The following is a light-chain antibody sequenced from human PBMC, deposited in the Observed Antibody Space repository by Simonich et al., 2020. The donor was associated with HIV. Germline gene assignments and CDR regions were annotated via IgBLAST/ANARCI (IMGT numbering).Light chain of an antibody. CDR3: QQYNNWPLT. CDR2: GAS. V-gene: IGKV3-15*01. CDR1: QSVSSN. Sequence: IVMTQSPATLSVSPGERATLSCRASQSVSSNLDWYQQKPGQAPRLLIYGASTRATGIPARFSGSGSGTEFTLTISSLQSEDFAVYYCQQYNNWPLTFGGGTKVEIK. J-gene: IGKJ4*01.